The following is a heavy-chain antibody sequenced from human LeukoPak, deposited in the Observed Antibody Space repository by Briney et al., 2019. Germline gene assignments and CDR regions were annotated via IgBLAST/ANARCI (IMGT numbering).Heavy chain of an antibody. D-gene: IGHD3-16*01. CDR3: AKGARLRVSCDY. CDR1: GFTFSSYA. V-gene: IGHV3-23*01. Sequence: GGSLRLSCAASGFTFSSYAMSWVRQAPGKGLGWVSAISGSGGSTYYADSVKGRFTISRDNSKNTLYLQMNSLRAEDMAVYYCAKGARLRVSCDYWGQGTLVTVSS. J-gene: IGHJ4*02. CDR2: ISGSGGST.